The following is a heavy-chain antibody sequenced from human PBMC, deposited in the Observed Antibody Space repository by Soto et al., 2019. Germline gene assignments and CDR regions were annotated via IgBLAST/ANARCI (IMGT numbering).Heavy chain of an antibody. Sequence: GSLRLSCSASGFTFSSYAMHWVRQAPGKGLEYVSAISSNGGSTYHADSVKGRFTISRDNSKNTLYLQMSSLRAEDTAVYYCVKDGDIYIAGRRTPIYFDYWGQGTLVTVSS. D-gene: IGHD6-6*01. CDR1: GFTFSSYA. CDR3: VKDGDIYIAGRRTPIYFDY. V-gene: IGHV3-64D*06. J-gene: IGHJ4*02. CDR2: ISSNGGST.